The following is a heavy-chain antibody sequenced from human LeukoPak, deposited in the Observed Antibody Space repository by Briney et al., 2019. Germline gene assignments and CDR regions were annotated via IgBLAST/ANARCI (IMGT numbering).Heavy chain of an antibody. Sequence: ASVKVSCKASGYTFTSYDINWVRQATGQGLEWMGWMNPNSGNTGYAQKFQGRVTMTRNTSISTAYMELSSLRSEDTAVYYCARGYSSGWWYYYYYMDVWGKGTTVTISS. J-gene: IGHJ6*03. V-gene: IGHV1-8*01. D-gene: IGHD6-19*01. CDR2: MNPNSGNT. CDR1: GYTFTSYD. CDR3: ARGYSSGWWYYYYYMDV.